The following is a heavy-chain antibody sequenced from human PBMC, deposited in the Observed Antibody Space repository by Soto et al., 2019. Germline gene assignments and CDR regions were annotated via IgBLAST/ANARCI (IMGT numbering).Heavy chain of an antibody. V-gene: IGHV3-53*02. D-gene: IGHD2-21*02. J-gene: IGHJ2*01. CDR3: AREGGYGGDSGHWYFDL. CDR1: GFTVSSNY. Sequence: EVQLVETGGGLIQPGGSLRLSYAASGFTVSSNYMSWVRQAPGKGLEWVSVIYSGGSTYYADSVKGRFTISRDYSKNTLYLQMNSLRAEDTAVYYCAREGGYGGDSGHWYFDLWGRGTLVTVSS. CDR2: IYSGGST.